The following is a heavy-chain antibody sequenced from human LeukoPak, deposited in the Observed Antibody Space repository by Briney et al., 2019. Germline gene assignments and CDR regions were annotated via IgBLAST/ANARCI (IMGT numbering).Heavy chain of an antibody. V-gene: IGHV3-30*18. J-gene: IGHJ4*02. CDR3: AKLISPYDY. CDR2: ISYDGTN. Sequence: GGSLRLSCAASGFTFSNFGMHWVRQAPGKGLEWVAVISYDGTNYYADSVKGRFTISRDNSKNTLYLQMNSLRDEDTAVYYCAKLISPYDYWGQGTLVLVSS. CDR1: GFTFSNFG.